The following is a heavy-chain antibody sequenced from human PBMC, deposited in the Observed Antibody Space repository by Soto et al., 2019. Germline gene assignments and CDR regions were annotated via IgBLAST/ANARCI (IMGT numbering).Heavy chain of an antibody. J-gene: IGHJ6*03. Sequence: SETLSLTCTVSGGSISSSSYYWGWIRQPPGKGLEWIGSIYYSGSTYYNPSLKSRVTISVDTSKNQFSLKLSSVTAADTAVYYCAVLYGVKENYHYYMDVWGKGTTVT. CDR1: GGSISSSSYY. CDR2: IYYSGST. V-gene: IGHV4-39*01. CDR3: AVLYGVKENYHYYMDV. D-gene: IGHD4-17*01.